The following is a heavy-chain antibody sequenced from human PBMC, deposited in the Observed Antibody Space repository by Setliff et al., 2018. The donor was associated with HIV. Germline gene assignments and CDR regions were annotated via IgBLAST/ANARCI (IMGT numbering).Heavy chain of an antibody. V-gene: IGHV4-4*08. CDR1: GGSISTYF. D-gene: IGHD3-10*01. J-gene: IGHJ4*02. CDR3: ARGSFIGDYYYFDY. Sequence: PSETLSLTCTVSGGSISTYFWTWIRQPPGKGLEWIGYIYTSGSTNYNPSLKSRFTISVDTSKNQFSLKLSSVTAADTAVYYCARGSFIGDYYYFDYWGQGTLVPVSS. CDR2: IYTSGST.